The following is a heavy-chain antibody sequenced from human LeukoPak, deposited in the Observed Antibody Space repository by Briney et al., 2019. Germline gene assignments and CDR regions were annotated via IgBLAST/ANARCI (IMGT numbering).Heavy chain of an antibody. J-gene: IGHJ5*02. CDR1: GYTFTGYY. CDR2: INPNSGGT. V-gene: IGHV1-2*02. CDR3: ERPYNWNAVESFDP. Sequence: ASVKVSCKASGYTFTGYYMHWVRQAPGQGLEWMGWINPNSGGTNYAQKFQGRVTMTTDTSISTAYMELSRLRSDDTPVYYCERPYNWNAVESFDPWGQGTLVTVSS. D-gene: IGHD1-20*01.